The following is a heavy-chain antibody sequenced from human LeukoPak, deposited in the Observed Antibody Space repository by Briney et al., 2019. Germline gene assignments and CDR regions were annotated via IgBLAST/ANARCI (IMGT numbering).Heavy chain of an antibody. CDR1: GYTFTGYY. CDR3: AREGISYYYDSSGMDV. D-gene: IGHD3-22*01. J-gene: IGHJ6*02. V-gene: IGHV1-2*04. Sequence: ASVKVSCKASGYTFTGYYMHWVRQAPGQGLEWMGWINPNSGGTNYAQKFQGWVTMTRDTSISTAYMELSRLRSDDTAVYYCAREGISYYYDSSGMDVWGQGTTVTVSS. CDR2: INPNSGGT.